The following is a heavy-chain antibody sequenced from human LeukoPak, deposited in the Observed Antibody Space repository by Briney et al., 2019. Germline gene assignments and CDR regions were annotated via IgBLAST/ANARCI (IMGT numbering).Heavy chain of an antibody. CDR3: ARNDYFGINNGMDV. CDR2: INHSGYT. J-gene: IGHJ6*02. V-gene: IGHV4-34*01. D-gene: IGHD2/OR15-2a*01. Sequence: PSETLSLTCAVSGGSFGDFYWSWIRQPPGKGLEWIGEINHSGYTNYYPSLKSRVTISVDTSKNQFSLRLSSVTAADTAVYYCARNDYFGINNGMDVWGQGTTVTVSS. CDR1: GGSFGDFY.